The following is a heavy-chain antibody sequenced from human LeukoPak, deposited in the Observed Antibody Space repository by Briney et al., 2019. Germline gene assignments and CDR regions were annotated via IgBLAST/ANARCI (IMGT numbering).Heavy chain of an antibody. CDR2: ISGDNGNT. CDR3: ARDCDRSGYYCY. D-gene: IGHD3-22*01. CDR1: GYTFTSLG. V-gene: IGHV1-18*01. Sequence: ASVKVSCKASGYTFTSLGISWVRQAPGQGLEWMGWISGDNGNTYYAQKLQGRVTLTTDTSTSTAYMELRSLRSDDTAVYHCARDCDRSGYYCYWGQGTQVTVSS. J-gene: IGHJ4*02.